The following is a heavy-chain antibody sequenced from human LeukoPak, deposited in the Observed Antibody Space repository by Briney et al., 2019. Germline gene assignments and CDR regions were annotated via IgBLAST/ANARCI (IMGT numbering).Heavy chain of an antibody. CDR1: GYTLTGYY. CDR2: INPNSGGT. CDR3: ASVDYGGVGFDY. D-gene: IGHD4-23*01. V-gene: IGHV1-2*02. Sequence: ASVKVSCKASGYTLTGYYMHWVRQAPGQGLEWVGWINPNSGGTNYAQKFQGRVTMTRDTSISTAYMELSRLRSDDTAVYYCASVDYGGVGFDYWGQGTLVTVSS. J-gene: IGHJ4*02.